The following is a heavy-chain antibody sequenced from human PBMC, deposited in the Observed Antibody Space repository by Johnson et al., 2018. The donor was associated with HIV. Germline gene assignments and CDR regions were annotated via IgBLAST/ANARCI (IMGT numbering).Heavy chain of an antibody. V-gene: IGHV3-13*01. D-gene: IGHD3-3*01. Sequence: VQLVESGGGVVQPGGSLRLSCAASGFTFSSYDMHWVRQATGKGLEWVSAIGTAGDTYYPGSVMGRFTISRENAKNSLYLQMNSLRAGDTAVYYCARGVPFGVVRLGYRAFDIWGQGTMVTVSS. CDR1: GFTFSSYD. CDR3: ARGVPFGVVRLGYRAFDI. CDR2: IGTAGDT. J-gene: IGHJ3*02.